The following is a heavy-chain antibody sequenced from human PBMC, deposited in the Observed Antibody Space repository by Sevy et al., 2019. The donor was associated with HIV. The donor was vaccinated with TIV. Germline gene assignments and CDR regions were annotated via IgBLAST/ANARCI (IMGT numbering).Heavy chain of an antibody. CDR2: IKSKTDGGIT. Sequence: GGSLRLSCAASGFTFSNTWMSWIRQAPGKGLEWVGRIKSKTDGGITDYAALVKGRFSISRDDSKNTLYLQMSSLKTEDTALYYCTKVMEIGQELKSYYMDVWGKGTTVTVSS. J-gene: IGHJ6*03. CDR1: GFTFSNTW. CDR3: TKVMEIGQELKSYYMDV. D-gene: IGHD1-26*01. V-gene: IGHV3-15*01.